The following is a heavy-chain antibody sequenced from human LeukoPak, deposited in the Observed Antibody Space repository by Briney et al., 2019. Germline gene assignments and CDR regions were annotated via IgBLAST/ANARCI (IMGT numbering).Heavy chain of an antibody. CDR2: INPNSGGT. CDR3: ARGLGLLWFGELLHYFDY. D-gene: IGHD3-10*01. Sequence: ASVKVSCKASGYTFTGYYMHWVRQAPGQGLEWMGWINPNSGGTNYAQKFQGRVTMTRDTSISTAYMELSRLRSDDTAVYYCARGLGLLWFGELLHYFDYWGQGTLVTVSS. J-gene: IGHJ4*02. V-gene: IGHV1-2*02. CDR1: GYTFTGYY.